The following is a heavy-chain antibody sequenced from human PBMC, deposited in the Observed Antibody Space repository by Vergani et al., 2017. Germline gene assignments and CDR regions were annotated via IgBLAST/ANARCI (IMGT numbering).Heavy chain of an antibody. J-gene: IGHJ4*02. D-gene: IGHD3-3*01. CDR2: ISSSGSTI. Sequence: EVQLVESGGGLVQPGGSLRLSCAASGFTFSSYEMNWVRQAPGKGLEWVSYISSSGSTIYYADSVKGRFTISRDNAKNSLYLQMNSLRAEDTAVYYCARDPDRYYDFWSGYYPGSSNYFDYWGQGTLVTVSS. CDR3: ARDPDRYYDFWSGYYPGSSNYFDY. CDR1: GFTFSSYE. V-gene: IGHV3-48*03.